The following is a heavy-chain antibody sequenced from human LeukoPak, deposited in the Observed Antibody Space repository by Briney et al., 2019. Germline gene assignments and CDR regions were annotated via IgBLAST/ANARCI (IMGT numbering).Heavy chain of an antibody. CDR2: MSYDGSDN. V-gene: IGHV3-30*01. Sequence: PGGSLRLSCAASGFTFSSYTMHWVRQAPGKGLEWVAVMSYDGSDNYYADSVKGRFTISRDNSRTTVYLQMNSLRAEDTAVYYCAKDLVTAIRNYYYGMDVWGQGTTVTVSS. CDR3: AKDLVTAIRNYYYGMDV. CDR1: GFTFSSYT. D-gene: IGHD2-21*02. J-gene: IGHJ6*02.